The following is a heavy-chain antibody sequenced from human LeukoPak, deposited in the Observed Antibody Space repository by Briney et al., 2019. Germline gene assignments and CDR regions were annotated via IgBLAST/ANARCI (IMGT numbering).Heavy chain of an antibody. CDR2: FYTSGTT. V-gene: IGHV4-4*07. J-gene: IGHJ4*02. CDR1: GGSFTSDY. CDR3: ARCRHGNCDYFDY. Sequence: SETLSLTCTVSGGSFTSDYWSWIRRPAGKGLEWIGRFYTSGTTNYNPSLKSRVIMSADTSKNQFSLKLRSVTAADTAVYYCARCRHGNCDYFDYWGQGTLVTVSS. D-gene: IGHD1-7*01.